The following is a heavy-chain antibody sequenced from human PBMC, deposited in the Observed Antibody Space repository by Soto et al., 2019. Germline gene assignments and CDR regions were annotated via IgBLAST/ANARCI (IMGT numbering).Heavy chain of an antibody. Sequence: HPGGSLRLSCAASGFTFSSYGMHWVRQAPGKGLEWVAVIWYDGSNKYYADSVKGRFTISRDNSKNTLYLQMNSLRAEDTAVYYCARDKAKYDSSGYYTYWGQGTLVTVSS. V-gene: IGHV3-33*01. CDR3: ARDKAKYDSSGYYTY. D-gene: IGHD3-22*01. J-gene: IGHJ4*02. CDR1: GFTFSSYG. CDR2: IWYDGSNK.